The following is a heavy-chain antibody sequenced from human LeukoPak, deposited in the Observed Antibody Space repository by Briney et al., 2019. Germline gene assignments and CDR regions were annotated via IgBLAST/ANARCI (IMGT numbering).Heavy chain of an antibody. V-gene: IGHV5-10-1*01. J-gene: IGHJ4*02. CDR2: IDPSDSYT. CDR1: GYSFSSYW. Sequence: GESLKISCQGSGYSFSSYWIGWVRQMPGKGLEWMGRIDPSDSYTNYSPSFQGHVTISADKSISTAYLQWTSLKASDTAMYYCARRSGNYIRADFWGQGTLVTVSS. D-gene: IGHD3-3*01. CDR3: ARRSGNYIRADF.